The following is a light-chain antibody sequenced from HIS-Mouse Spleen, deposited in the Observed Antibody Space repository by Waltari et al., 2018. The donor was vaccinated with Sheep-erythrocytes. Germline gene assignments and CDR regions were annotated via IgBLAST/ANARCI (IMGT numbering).Light chain of an antibody. Sequence: QSALTQPASVSGSPGQSVTIPCPGPTSDVGGYNSASWYQQHPGKAPKLMIYDVSKRPSGVPDRFSGSKSGNTASLTISGLQAEDEADYYCCSYAGSYNHVFATGTKVTVL. CDR2: DVS. CDR1: TSDVGGYNS. CDR3: CSYAGSYNHV. V-gene: IGLV2-11*01. J-gene: IGLJ1*01.